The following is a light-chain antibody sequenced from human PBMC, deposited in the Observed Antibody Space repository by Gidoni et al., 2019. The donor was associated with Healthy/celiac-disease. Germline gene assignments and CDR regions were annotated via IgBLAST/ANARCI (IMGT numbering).Light chain of an antibody. V-gene: IGKV3-20*01. CDR1: QSVSSSY. CDR3: QQYGSSPQVT. CDR2: GAS. J-gene: IGKJ2*01. Sequence: EIVWTQSPGTLSLSQGERATLSCRSSQSVSSSYLAWYHQKPGQAPRLLIYGASSRATGIPDRFSGSGSGTDFTLTISRLEPEDFAVYYCQQYGSSPQVTVGQGTKLEIK.